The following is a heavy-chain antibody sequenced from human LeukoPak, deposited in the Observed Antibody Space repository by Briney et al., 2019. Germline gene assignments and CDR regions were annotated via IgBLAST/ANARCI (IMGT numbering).Heavy chain of an antibody. CDR1: GYTFTNFG. V-gene: IGHV1-18*01. J-gene: IGHJ5*02. D-gene: IGHD6-13*01. CDR3: ARARIAAAGTDNWFDP. CDR2: ISAYNGNT. Sequence: ASVKVSCKASGYTFTNFGISWVRQAPGQGLEWMGWISAYNGNTNYAQKLQGRVTMTTDTSTSTAYMELRSLRSDDTAVYYCARARIAAAGTDNWFDPWGQGTLVTVSS.